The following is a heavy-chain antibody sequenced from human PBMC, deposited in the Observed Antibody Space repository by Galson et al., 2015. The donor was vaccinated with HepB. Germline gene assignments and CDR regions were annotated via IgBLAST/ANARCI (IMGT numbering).Heavy chain of an antibody. CDR1: GDSVSTGTYY. V-gene: IGHV4-61*01. J-gene: IGHJ5*02. CDR3: ARGSQYEIWSGYIGP. Sequence: SETLSLTCTVSGDSVSTGTYYWSWLRQPPGKGLEWIGFIDYSGSTNYSPSLKSRVTISADTSKNQFSLKLRSVTAADTAVYYCARGSQYEIWSGYIGPWGQGTLVTVSS. CDR2: IDYSGST. D-gene: IGHD3-3*01.